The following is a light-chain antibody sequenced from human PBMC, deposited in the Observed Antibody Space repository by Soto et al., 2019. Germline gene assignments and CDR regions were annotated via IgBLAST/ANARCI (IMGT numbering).Light chain of an antibody. CDR1: QGISSY. V-gene: IGKV1-8*01. CDR2: AAS. CDR3: QQYYSYPHS. J-gene: IGKJ4*01. Sequence: AIRMTQSPSSLSASTGDRVTITCRASQGISSYLAWYQQKPGKAPKLLIYAASTLQSGVPSRFSGSGSGTDFTLTISCLQSEDFATYYCQQYYSYPHSVGGGTKVEIK.